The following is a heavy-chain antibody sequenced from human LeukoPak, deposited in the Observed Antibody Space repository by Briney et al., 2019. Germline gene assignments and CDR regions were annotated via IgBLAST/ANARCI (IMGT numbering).Heavy chain of an antibody. D-gene: IGHD5-12*01. CDR1: GFTFSSSW. CDR3: ASLWVRSPGFGY. CDR2: INSDGTTT. V-gene: IGHV3-74*01. Sequence: GGSLRLSCAASGFTFSSSWMHWVRQIPGKGLMWVSRINSDGTTTNYADSVRGRFTISRDNAKNTLYLQMSSLRVDDTAVYYCASLWVRSPGFGYWGRGTLVTVSS. J-gene: IGHJ4*02.